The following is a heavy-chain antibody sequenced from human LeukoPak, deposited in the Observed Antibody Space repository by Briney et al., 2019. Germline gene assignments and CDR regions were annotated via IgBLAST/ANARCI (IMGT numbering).Heavy chain of an antibody. CDR1: GFTFSDYY. CDR2: ISSSGSTI. Sequence: GGSLRLSCAASGFTFSDYYMSWIRQAPGKGLEWVSYISSSGSTIYYADSVKGRFTISRDNAKNSLYLQMTSLRAEDTAVYYCAKDSRGWQGVAEFDYWGQGTLVTVSS. J-gene: IGHJ4*02. V-gene: IGHV3-11*01. CDR3: AKDSRGWQGVAEFDY. D-gene: IGHD2-15*01.